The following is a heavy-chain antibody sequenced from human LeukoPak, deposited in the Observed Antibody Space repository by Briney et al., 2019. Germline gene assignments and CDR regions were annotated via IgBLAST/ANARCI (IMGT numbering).Heavy chain of an antibody. CDR3: ATYGTSAAISGMAV. J-gene: IGHJ6*04. D-gene: IGHD2-2*01. V-gene: IGHV1-24*01. Sequence: ASVKVSCKVSGYTLTELSMHWVRQAPGKGLEWMGGFDPEDGETIYAQKFQGRDTMTDDTSTDPDYMELSSLRSEDTAVYYCATYGTSAAISGMAVWGKGPTVTVSS. CDR1: GYTLTELS. CDR2: FDPEDGET.